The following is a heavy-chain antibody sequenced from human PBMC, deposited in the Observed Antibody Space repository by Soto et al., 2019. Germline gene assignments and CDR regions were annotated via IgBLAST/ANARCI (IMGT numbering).Heavy chain of an antibody. D-gene: IGHD3-22*01. Sequence: QVQLQQWGAGLLKPSETLSLTCAVYGGSFSGYYWSWIRQPPGKGLEWIGEINHSGSTNYNPSLKSRVTISVDTSKNQFSLKLSSVTAADTAVYYCASLCSGYYPRSDYWGQGTLVTVSS. V-gene: IGHV4-34*01. CDR1: GGSFSGYY. J-gene: IGHJ4*02. CDR3: ASLCSGYYPRSDY. CDR2: INHSGST.